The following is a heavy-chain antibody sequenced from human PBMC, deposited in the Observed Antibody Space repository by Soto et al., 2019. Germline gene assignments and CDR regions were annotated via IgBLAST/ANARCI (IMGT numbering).Heavy chain of an antibody. D-gene: IGHD2-21*02. Sequence: SETLSLTCTVSGASIRSTDYYWSCIRQAPGKGLEGIGYVYYTGSTYYNPSLMSLLTISVDPAKNQFSLKLTSVTAAETAVYYCVRTAREGAVAPHWFDRWGQGTQVTVS. CDR1: GASIRSTDYY. J-gene: IGHJ5*02. CDR2: VYYTGST. CDR3: VRTAREGAVAPHWFDR. V-gene: IGHV4-30-4*01.